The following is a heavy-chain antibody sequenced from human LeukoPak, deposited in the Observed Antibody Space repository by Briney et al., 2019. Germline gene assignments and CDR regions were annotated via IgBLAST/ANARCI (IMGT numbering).Heavy chain of an antibody. D-gene: IGHD3-10*01. Sequence: SGGSLRLSCAASGFTFSNACMTWVRQAPGKGLEWVGRIKSKTDGGTTDYAAPVKGRFTISRDDSKNMLYLQMNSLKTEDTAVYYCTTMMYYYGSGSYYYFVSWGKGTLVTVPS. CDR2: IKSKTDGGTT. CDR3: TTMMYYYGSGSYYYFVS. CDR1: GFTFSNAC. V-gene: IGHV3-15*01. J-gene: IGHJ4*02.